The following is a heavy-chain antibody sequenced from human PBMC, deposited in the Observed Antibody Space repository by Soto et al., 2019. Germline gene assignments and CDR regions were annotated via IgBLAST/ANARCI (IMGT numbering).Heavy chain of an antibody. CDR2: INAGKGNT. D-gene: IGHD2-15*01. Sequence: ASVKVSCKASGYTLTSYGIHWVRQAPGQRLEWMGWINAGKGNTEYSQKFQGRVTIIRDTSASTVYMELSSLRSEDTAVYYCARVVVAPDYFFGMDVWGQGTTVTVSS. V-gene: IGHV1-3*01. CDR1: GYTLTSYG. CDR3: ARVVVAPDYFFGMDV. J-gene: IGHJ6*02.